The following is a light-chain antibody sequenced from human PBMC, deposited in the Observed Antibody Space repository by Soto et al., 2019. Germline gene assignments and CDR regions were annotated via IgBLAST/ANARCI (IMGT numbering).Light chain of an antibody. V-gene: IGLV2-8*01. J-gene: IGLJ1*01. Sequence: QSVLTQPPSASGAPGQSVTISCTGTSSDVGGYHFVSWYQQHPGKAPKLIIYEVSKRPSGVPDRFSGSKSGNTASLTVSGLQPEDEADYYCISYAVSTSYVFGTGTKVTVL. CDR2: EVS. CDR1: SSDVGGYHF. CDR3: ISYAVSTSYV.